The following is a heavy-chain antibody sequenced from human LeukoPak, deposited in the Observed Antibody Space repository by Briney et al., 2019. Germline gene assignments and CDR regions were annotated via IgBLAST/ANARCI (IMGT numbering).Heavy chain of an antibody. V-gene: IGHV4-34*01. CDR1: GGSISSYY. CDR2: INHSGST. CDR3: ARALWDYYYGMDV. J-gene: IGHJ6*02. D-gene: IGHD1-26*01. Sequence: SETLSLTCTVSGGSISSYYWSWIRQPPGKGLEWIGEINHSGSTNYNPSLKSRVTISVDTSKNQFSLKLSSVTAADTAVYYCARALWDYYYGMDVWGQGTTVTVSS.